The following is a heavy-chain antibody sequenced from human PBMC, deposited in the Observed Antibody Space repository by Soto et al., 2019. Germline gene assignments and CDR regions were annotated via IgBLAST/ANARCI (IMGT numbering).Heavy chain of an antibody. CDR2: IDWDDDK. D-gene: IGHD6-19*01. V-gene: IGHV2-70*01. J-gene: IGHJ4*01. CDR1: GFSLSSNGMC. Sequence: SVPTLVNPTQTVTLTCTFSGFSLSSNGMCVSWIRQPPGKALEWLAVIDWDDDKYYITSLKTRLSISKDTSKNQVVLTMTNMDPVYTATYYCVRTPPMPVSGWPKYYFEYCVHGTAVTV. CDR3: VRTPPMPVSGWPKYYFEY.